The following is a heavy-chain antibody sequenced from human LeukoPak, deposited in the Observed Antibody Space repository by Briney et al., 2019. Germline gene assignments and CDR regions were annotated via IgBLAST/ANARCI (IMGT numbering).Heavy chain of an antibody. J-gene: IGHJ4*02. CDR1: GYTFTGYY. CDR2: INPNSGGT. V-gene: IGHV1-2*06. CDR3: ARCRFEVVTELDY. Sequence: ASVKVSCKASGYTFTGYYMHWVRQAPGQGLEWMGRINPNSGGTNYAQKFQGRVTMTRDTSISTAYMEQSRLRSDDTAVYYCARCRFEVVTELDYWGQGTLVTVSS. D-gene: IGHD2-21*02.